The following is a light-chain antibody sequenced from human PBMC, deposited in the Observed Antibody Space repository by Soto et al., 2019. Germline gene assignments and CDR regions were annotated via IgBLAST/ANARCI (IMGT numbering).Light chain of an antibody. J-gene: IGLJ2*01. CDR2: YVT. CDR1: TSDVGAYNY. Sequence: QSALTQPASVSGSPVQSITISCTGTTSDVGAYNYVSWYQQHPGKAPKLLIYYVTIRPSGVSNRFSGSKSGNTASLTISGLQAEDEADYYCNSYTGTNTLVIFGGGTKLTVL. V-gene: IGLV2-14*01. CDR3: NSYTGTNTLVI.